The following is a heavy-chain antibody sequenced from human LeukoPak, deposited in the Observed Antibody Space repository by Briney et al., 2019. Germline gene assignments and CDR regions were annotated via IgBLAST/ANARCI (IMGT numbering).Heavy chain of an antibody. Sequence: PGGSLRLSCAASGLTFSNYWVSWVRQAPGKGLEWVANIKEDGNEKYYVDSVKGRFTISRDNAKKSLYLQMNSLRAEDTAVYYCARDRSRFYYWGQGTPVTVSS. CDR1: GLTFSNYW. V-gene: IGHV3-7*01. CDR3: ARDRSRFYY. D-gene: IGHD2-2*01. J-gene: IGHJ4*02. CDR2: IKEDGNEK.